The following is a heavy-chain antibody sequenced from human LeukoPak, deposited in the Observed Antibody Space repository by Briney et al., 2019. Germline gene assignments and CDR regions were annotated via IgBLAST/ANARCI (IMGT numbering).Heavy chain of an antibody. D-gene: IGHD1-1*01. CDR1: GFTFSIYE. J-gene: IGHJ4*02. CDR2: ISSSGNTI. CDR3: ASVHRALNY. V-gene: IGHV3-48*03. Sequence: RGSLRLSCAASGFTFSIYEMNWVRQAPGKGLEWVSYISSSGNTIYHADFVKGRFTISRDNAKNSLYLQMNSLRAEDTGVYYCASVHRALNYWGQGTLVTVSS.